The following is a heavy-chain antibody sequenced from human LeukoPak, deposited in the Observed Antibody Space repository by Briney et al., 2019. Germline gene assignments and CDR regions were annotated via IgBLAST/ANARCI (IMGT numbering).Heavy chain of an antibody. CDR1: GGSISSSSYY. Sequence: SETLSLTCTVSGGSISSSSYYWGWIRQPPGKGLEWIGSIYYSGSTYYNPSLKSRVTMSVDTSKNQFSLKLSSVTAADTAVYYCARDETPPFDYWGQGTLVTVSS. CDR2: IYYSGST. J-gene: IGHJ4*02. V-gene: IGHV4-39*07. CDR3: ARDETPPFDY.